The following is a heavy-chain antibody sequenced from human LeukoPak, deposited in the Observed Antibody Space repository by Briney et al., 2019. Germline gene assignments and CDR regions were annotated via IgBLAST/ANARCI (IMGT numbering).Heavy chain of an antibody. V-gene: IGHV3-30*04. CDR3: ARPGGYAFDI. CDR2: ITYDGSDT. Sequence: GGSLGLSCEASGFIFSTHAFHWVRQAPGKGPEWMAFITYDGSDTYSADSVKGRFTLSRDNSKNALYLQMNSLRTADTAVYYCARPGGYAFDIWGQGTMVTVSS. J-gene: IGHJ3*02. CDR1: GFIFSTHA. D-gene: IGHD1-1*01.